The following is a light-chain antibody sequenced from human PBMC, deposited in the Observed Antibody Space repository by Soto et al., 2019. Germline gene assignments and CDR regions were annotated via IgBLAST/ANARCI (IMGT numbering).Light chain of an antibody. CDR2: AAS. CDR1: QSISNY. Sequence: DIQMTQSPSSLSASVGGRVTITCRSSQSISNYLNWYQQKPGKAPKLLIYAASSSQSEVPSRFSGSGSVTDFTFTISSLQPEDIATYYCQHSYITPFTFGPGTKVEIK. CDR3: QHSYITPFT. V-gene: IGKV1-39*01. J-gene: IGKJ3*01.